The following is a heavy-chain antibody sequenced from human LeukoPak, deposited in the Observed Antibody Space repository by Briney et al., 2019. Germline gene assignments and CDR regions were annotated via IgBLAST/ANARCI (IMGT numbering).Heavy chain of an antibody. CDR2: IIPIFGTA. CDR1: GGTFSSYA. V-gene: IGHV1-69*13. J-gene: IGHJ6*02. Sequence: RASVKVSCKASGGTFSSYAISWVRQAPGQGLEWMGGIIPIFGTANYAQKFQGRVTITADESTSTAYMELGSLRSEDTAVYYCAKWFGTSYYYGMDVWGQGTTVTVSS. CDR3: AKWFGTSYYYGMDV. D-gene: IGHD3-10*01.